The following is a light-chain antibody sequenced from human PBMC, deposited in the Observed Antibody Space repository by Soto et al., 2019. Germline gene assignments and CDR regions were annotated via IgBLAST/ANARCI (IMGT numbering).Light chain of an antibody. CDR2: DVS. J-gene: IGLJ2*01. CDR1: SSDVGGYNY. Sequence: QSALTQPASVSGSPGQSITISCTGTSSDVGGYNYVSWYQQYPGKAPKLMIYDVSNRPSGVSNRFSGSKSGNTASLTISGSQAEDEADYFCSSYTSSSTLVVFGGGTKLTVL. V-gene: IGLV2-14*01. CDR3: SSYTSSSTLVV.